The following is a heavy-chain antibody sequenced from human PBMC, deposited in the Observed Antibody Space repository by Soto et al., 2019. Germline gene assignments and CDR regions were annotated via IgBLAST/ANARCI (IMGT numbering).Heavy chain of an antibody. CDR1: GGSFSGYY. V-gene: IGHV4-34*01. CDR2: INHSGST. D-gene: IGHD5-18*01. Sequence: PSETLSLTCAVYGGSFSGYYWSWILQPPGKGLEWIGEINHSGSTNYNPSLKSRVTISVDTSKNQFSLKLSSVTAADTAVYYCASKLWENYYYYGMDVWGQGTTVTVSS. J-gene: IGHJ6*02. CDR3: ASKLWENYYYYGMDV.